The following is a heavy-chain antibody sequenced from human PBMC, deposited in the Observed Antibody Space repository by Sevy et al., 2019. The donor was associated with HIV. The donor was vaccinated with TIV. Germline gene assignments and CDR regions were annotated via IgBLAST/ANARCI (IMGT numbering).Heavy chain of an antibody. Sequence: GGSLRLSCAASEITLSNYAMNWVRQAPGRGLEWVSAISGSGGSTYDADSVKGRFTISRDNSKNTLSLQMHSLRVEDTAVYYCAKDRAVLVGDAFDLWGQGTMVTVSS. CDR1: EITLSNYA. J-gene: IGHJ3*01. V-gene: IGHV3-23*01. D-gene: IGHD2-15*01. CDR3: AKDRAVLVGDAFDL. CDR2: ISGSGGST.